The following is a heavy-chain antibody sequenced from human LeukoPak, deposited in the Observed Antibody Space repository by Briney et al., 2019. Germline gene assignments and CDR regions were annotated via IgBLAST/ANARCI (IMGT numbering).Heavy chain of an antibody. D-gene: IGHD1-1*01. CDR1: GFIFNTNG. CDR2: IAGGDEST. CDR3: ARGVYWSLDY. V-gene: IGHV3-23*01. J-gene: IGHJ4*02. Sequence: PGGSLRLSCAISGFIFNTNGMNWVRQSPGKGLEWLATIAGGDESTYYADSVKGRFAISRDNSKNTVFLHMNGLRVEDTAVYYCARGVYWSLDYWGQGTPVTVSS.